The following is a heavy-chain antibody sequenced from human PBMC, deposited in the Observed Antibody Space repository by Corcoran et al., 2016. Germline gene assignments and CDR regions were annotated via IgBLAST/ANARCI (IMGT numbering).Heavy chain of an antibody. V-gene: IGHV2-70*01. D-gene: IGHD4-17*01. J-gene: IGHJ4*02. CDR2: IDWDDDK. Sequence: QVTLRESGPALVKPTQTLTLTCTFSGFSLSTSGMCVSWIRQPPGKALEWLALIDWDDDKYYSTSLKTRLTISKDTSKNQVVLTMTNMDPVDTATYYWARIHDYGGNSGPDYWGQGTLVTVSS. CDR3: ARIHDYGGNSGPDY. CDR1: GFSLSTSGMC.